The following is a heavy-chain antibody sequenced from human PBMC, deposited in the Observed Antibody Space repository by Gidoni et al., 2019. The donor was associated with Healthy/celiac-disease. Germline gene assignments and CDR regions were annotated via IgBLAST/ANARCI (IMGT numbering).Heavy chain of an antibody. Sequence: EVQLVESGGGLVQPGGSLRLSCAASGFPVSSNYMSWVRQAPGTGLEWVSVIYSGGSTYYADSVKGRFTISRDNSKNTLYLQMNSLRAEDTAVYYCARDPPHCSGGSCYLYWGQGTLVTVSS. CDR2: IYSGGST. D-gene: IGHD2-15*01. J-gene: IGHJ4*02. V-gene: IGHV3-66*01. CDR1: GFPVSSNY. CDR3: ARDPPHCSGGSCYLY.